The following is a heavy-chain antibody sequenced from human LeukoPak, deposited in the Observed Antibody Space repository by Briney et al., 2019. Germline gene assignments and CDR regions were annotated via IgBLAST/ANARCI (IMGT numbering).Heavy chain of an antibody. D-gene: IGHD3-10*01. CDR1: GFTLSSYA. CDR3: AKDPHVLLWFGELLPDFDY. Sequence: GGSLRLSCAASGFTLSSYAMSWVRQAPGKGLEWVSAISGSGGSTYYADSVKGRFTISRDNSKNTLYLQMNSLRAEDTAVYYCAKDPHVLLWFGELLPDFDYWGQGTLVTVSS. J-gene: IGHJ4*02. V-gene: IGHV3-23*01. CDR2: ISGSGGST.